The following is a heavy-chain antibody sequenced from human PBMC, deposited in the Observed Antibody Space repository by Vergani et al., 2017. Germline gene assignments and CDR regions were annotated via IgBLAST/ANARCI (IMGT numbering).Heavy chain of an antibody. D-gene: IGHD3-9*01. CDR1: GFTFSSYA. Sequence: EVQLLESGGGLVQPGGSLRLSCAASGFTFSSYAMSWVRQAPGKGLEWVSAISGSGGSTYYADSVKGRFTISRDNSKNTLYLQMNSLRAEDTAVYYCARDGSYDILTGYYNREYFQHWGQGTLVTVSS. CDR2: ISGSGGST. CDR3: ARDGSYDILTGYYNREYFQH. V-gene: IGHV3-23*01. J-gene: IGHJ1*01.